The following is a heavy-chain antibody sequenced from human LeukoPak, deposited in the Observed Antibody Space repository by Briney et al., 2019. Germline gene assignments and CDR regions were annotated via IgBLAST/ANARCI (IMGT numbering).Heavy chain of an antibody. CDR3: ARHAAGSGWYPVDY. CDR2: IYYSGST. D-gene: IGHD6-19*01. J-gene: IGHJ4*02. Sequence: SETLSLTCTVSGYSISSGSYYWGWIRQPPGKGLEWLGSIYYSGSTYHNPSLKSRVTISVDTSKNPFSLKLTSVTAADTAVYYCARHAAGSGWYPVDYWGQGTLVTVSS. CDR1: GYSISSGSYY. V-gene: IGHV4-39*01.